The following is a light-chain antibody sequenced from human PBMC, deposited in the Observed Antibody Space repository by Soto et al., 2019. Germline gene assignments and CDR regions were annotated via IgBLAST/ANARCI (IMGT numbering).Light chain of an antibody. Sequence: EIVMTQSPATLSVSPGERATLSCRASQSVRSNLAWYQQKPGQAPRLLFYGASTRATGIPARFSGSGSGTEFTLTISSLQSEDFAVYYCQQYNNWPPMAFGQGTKVEIK. J-gene: IGKJ1*01. CDR3: QQYNNWPPMA. V-gene: IGKV3-15*01. CDR2: GAS. CDR1: QSVRSN.